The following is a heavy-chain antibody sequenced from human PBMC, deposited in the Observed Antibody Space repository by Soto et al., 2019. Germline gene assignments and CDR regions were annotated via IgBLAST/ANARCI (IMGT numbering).Heavy chain of an antibody. V-gene: IGHV4-31*03. CDR3: AVFGRGEYYYYGIDF. Sequence: QVQLQESGPGLVKPSQTLSLTCTVSGGSISSGGHYWSGIRQHPGKGLEWIGYVYYRGSTYYNPSLNGRVTKSGDTSKNHFSLKLSSVTAADTGADYCAVFGRGEYYYYGIDFWGQGTPVTVSS. CDR2: VYYRGST. CDR1: GGSISSGGHY. D-gene: IGHD2-15*01. J-gene: IGHJ6*02.